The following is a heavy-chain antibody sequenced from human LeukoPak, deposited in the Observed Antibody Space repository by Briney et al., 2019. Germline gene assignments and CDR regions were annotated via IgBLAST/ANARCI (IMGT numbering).Heavy chain of an antibody. CDR3: ARDRGYYGSGSYSYFDY. J-gene: IGHJ4*02. CDR1: GFTFSSYA. D-gene: IGHD3-10*01. V-gene: IGHV3-30-3*01. Sequence: PGGSLRLSCAASGFTFSSYAMHWVRQAPGKGLEWVAVISYDGSNKYYADSVKGRFTISRDNSKNTLYLQMNSLRAEDTAVYYCARDRGYYGSGSYSYFDYWGQGTLVTVSS. CDR2: ISYDGSNK.